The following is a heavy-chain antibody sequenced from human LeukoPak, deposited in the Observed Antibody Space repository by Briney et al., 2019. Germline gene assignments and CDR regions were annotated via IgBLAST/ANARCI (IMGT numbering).Heavy chain of an antibody. Sequence: GGSLRLSCAASGFTFSSYSMNWVRQAPVKELEWVSSISSSSSYIYYADSVKGRFTISRDNAKNSLYLQMNSLRAEDTAVYYCARDAQKAIRITMVRGVTHFDYWGQGTLVTVSS. CDR2: ISSSSSYI. CDR3: ARDAQKAIRITMVRGVTHFDY. D-gene: IGHD3-10*01. J-gene: IGHJ4*02. CDR1: GFTFSSYS. V-gene: IGHV3-21*01.